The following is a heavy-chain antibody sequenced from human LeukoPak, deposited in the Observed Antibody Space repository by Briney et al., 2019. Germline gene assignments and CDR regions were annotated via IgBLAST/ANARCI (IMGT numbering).Heavy chain of an antibody. Sequence: SETLSLTCAVYGGSFSNYYWSWIRQSPGKGLEWIGEITHSGSTNYNPSLKSRVTMSVDTSKNQFSLKLSSVTAADTAVYYCARVAVAGTDWFDPWGQGTLVTVSS. V-gene: IGHV4-34*01. D-gene: IGHD6-19*01. CDR3: ARVAVAGTDWFDP. CDR2: ITHSGST. J-gene: IGHJ5*02. CDR1: GGSFSNYY.